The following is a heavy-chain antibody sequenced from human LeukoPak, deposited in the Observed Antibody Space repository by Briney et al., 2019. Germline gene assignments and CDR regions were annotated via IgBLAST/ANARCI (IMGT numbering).Heavy chain of an antibody. CDR1: GYTFTSVG. V-gene: IGHV1-18*01. Sequence: ASVKVSCKASGYTFTSVGISWVRQAPGQGLEWMGGISAYNGNTNYAQKLQGRVTMTTDTSTSTAYMELRSLRSADTAVYYCAKPGSSRGIAGRRPTKYYFDYWGQGTLVTVSS. J-gene: IGHJ4*02. D-gene: IGHD6-6*01. CDR2: ISAYNGNT. CDR3: AKPGSSRGIAGRRPTKYYFDY.